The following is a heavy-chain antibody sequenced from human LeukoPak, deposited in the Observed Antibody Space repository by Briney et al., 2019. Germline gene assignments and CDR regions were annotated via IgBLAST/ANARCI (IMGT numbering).Heavy chain of an antibody. V-gene: IGHV3-43*01. J-gene: IGHJ4*02. CDR1: GFAFDDYA. D-gene: IGHD4-11*01. CDR3: AKDMGMTTITGGFDF. Sequence: GGSLRLSCAASGFAFDDYAMHWVRQAPGKGLEWVSLINWAGATTYSADSVKGRFTISRDNSKNSLYLQMNSLRTEDTALYYCAKDMGMTTITGGFDFWGQGTLVTVSS. CDR2: INWAGATT.